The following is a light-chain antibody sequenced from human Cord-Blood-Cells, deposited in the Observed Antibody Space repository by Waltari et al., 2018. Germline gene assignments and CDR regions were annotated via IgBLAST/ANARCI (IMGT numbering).Light chain of an antibody. Sequence: QSALTQPASVSGSPGQSIPISCTGTSSDVGGYNYVSWYQKHPGKAPKIMIYEVSNRPSGVSNRFSGSKSGNTASLTISGLQAEDEADYYCSSYTSSSTLVFGGGTKLTVL. J-gene: IGLJ3*02. CDR1: SSDVGGYNY. V-gene: IGLV2-14*01. CDR2: EVS. CDR3: SSYTSSSTLV.